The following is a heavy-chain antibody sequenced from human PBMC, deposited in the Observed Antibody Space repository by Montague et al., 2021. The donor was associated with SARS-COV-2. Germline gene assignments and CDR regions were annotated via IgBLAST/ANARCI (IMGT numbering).Heavy chain of an antibody. CDR1: GTSITSYY. D-gene: IGHD3-10*01. J-gene: IGHJ6*02. Sequence: SETLSLTCSVSGTSITSYYWNWIRQPPGKGLEWIGYISDSGGTNYSPSLKSRVTMSVDTSKNQMSLKLTSVTAADTAVYYCARGCLSYFGAGGHCYGMDVWGQGTTVTVSS. CDR2: ISDSGGT. CDR3: ARGCLSYFGAGGHCYGMDV. V-gene: IGHV4-59*01.